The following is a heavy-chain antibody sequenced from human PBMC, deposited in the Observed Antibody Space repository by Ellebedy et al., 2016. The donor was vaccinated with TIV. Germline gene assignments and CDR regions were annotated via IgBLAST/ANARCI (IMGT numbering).Heavy chain of an antibody. CDR3: ASKPDGIAAAGTHYYYYYGMDV. V-gene: IGHV3-23*01. D-gene: IGHD6-13*01. Sequence: GGSLRLSCAASGFTFSSYAMSWVRQAPGKGLEWVSAISGSGGSTYYADSVKGRFTISRDNSKNTLYLQMNSLRAEDTAVYYCASKPDGIAAAGTHYYYYYGMDVWGQGTTVTVSS. CDR2: ISGSGGST. CDR1: GFTFSSYA. J-gene: IGHJ6*02.